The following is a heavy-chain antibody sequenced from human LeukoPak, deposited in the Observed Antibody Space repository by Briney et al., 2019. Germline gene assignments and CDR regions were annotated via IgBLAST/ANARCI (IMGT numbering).Heavy chain of an antibody. J-gene: IGHJ4*02. D-gene: IGHD3-3*01. CDR2: INSDGSST. Sequence: PGGSLRLSCAASGFTFSSYWMHWVRQAPGKGLVWVSRINSDGSSTSYADSVKGRFTISRDNAKNTLYLQMNSLRAEDTAVYYCARANLRSGYYNYWGQGTLVTVSS. CDR3: ARANLRSGYYNY. CDR1: GFTFSSYW. V-gene: IGHV3-74*01.